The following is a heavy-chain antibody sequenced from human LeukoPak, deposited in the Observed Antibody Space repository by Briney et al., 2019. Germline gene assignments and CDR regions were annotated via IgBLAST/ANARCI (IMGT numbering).Heavy chain of an antibody. V-gene: IGHV3-48*03. J-gene: IGHJ4*02. CDR3: ARATFSSSGHSY. CDR2: ISNSGATI. D-gene: IGHD6-13*01. Sequence: GGSLRLSCAASGFTFSYYEMNWVRQAPGKGLEWVSYISNSGATIYFADSVKGRFTISRDNAKSSLFLQMNSLRAEDTGVYYCARATFSSSGHSYWGQGTLVTVSS. CDR1: GFTFSYYE.